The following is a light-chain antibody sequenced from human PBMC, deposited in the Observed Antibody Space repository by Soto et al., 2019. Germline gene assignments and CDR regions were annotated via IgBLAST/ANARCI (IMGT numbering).Light chain of an antibody. CDR2: GNS. Sequence: QSVLTQPPSVSGAPGQRVTICCTGSSSNIGAGYDVHGYQQLPGTAPKLLIYGNSNRPSGVPDRFSGSKSGTSASLAITGLQAEDEAEYYCQSYDSSLSGVVFGGGTKLTVL. CDR3: QSYDSSLSGVV. V-gene: IGLV1-40*01. J-gene: IGLJ2*01. CDR1: SSNIGAGYD.